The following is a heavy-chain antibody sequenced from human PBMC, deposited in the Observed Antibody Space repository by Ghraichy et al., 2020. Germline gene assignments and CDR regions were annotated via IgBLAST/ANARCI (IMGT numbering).Heavy chain of an antibody. D-gene: IGHD6-19*01. Sequence: SVKVSCKASGGTFSSYAISWVRQAPGQGLEWMGGIIPIFGTANYAQKFQGRVTITADESTSTAYMELSSLRSEDTAVYYCARRPSIAVAGTSHNYYYYGMDVWGQGTTVTVSS. CDR3: ARRPSIAVAGTSHNYYYYGMDV. CDR2: IIPIFGTA. V-gene: IGHV1-69*13. J-gene: IGHJ6*02. CDR1: GGTFSSYA.